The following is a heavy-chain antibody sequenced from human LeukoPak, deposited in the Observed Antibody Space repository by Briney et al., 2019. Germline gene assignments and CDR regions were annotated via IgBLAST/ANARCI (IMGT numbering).Heavy chain of an antibody. CDR3: ARHRAYSSSSPFDY. CDR1: GGXISSLY. J-gene: IGHJ4*02. V-gene: IGHV4-59*08. D-gene: IGHD6-6*01. Sequence: PSETLSLTCSVSGGXISSLYWSWIRQPPGKGLEWIGYIYYTGSTNYNPSLKSRVTMFLDMCKNQFSLRLSSVTAADMAVYYCARHRAYSSSSPFDYWGQGTLVTVSS. CDR2: IYYTGST.